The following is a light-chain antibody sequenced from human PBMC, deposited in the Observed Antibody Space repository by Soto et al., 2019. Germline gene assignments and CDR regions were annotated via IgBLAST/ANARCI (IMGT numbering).Light chain of an antibody. V-gene: IGKV3-15*01. CDR3: QQYNNWRT. Sequence: EIVMTQSPATLSVSPGERATLSCRASQSVSSNLAWYQQKPGQAPRLLIHDASTRATGTPARFSGSGSGTEFTLTISSLQSEDSAGYYCQQYNNWRTFGQGTKVEIK. CDR2: DAS. J-gene: IGKJ1*01. CDR1: QSVSSN.